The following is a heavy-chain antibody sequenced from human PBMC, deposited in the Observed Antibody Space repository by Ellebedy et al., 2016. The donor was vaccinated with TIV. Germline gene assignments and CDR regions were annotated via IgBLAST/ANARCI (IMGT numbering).Heavy chain of an antibody. J-gene: IGHJ4*02. Sequence: GESLKISCAASGFKFNMYGMHWVRQAPGKGLEWVASIWYDGSNENYADSVKGRFTISRDDSLHLQMNSLRADDTAVYYCARDPGVLPGGGLDYWGQGTLVTVSS. V-gene: IGHV3-33*01. CDR1: GFKFNMYG. CDR2: IWYDGSNE. D-gene: IGHD2-15*01. CDR3: ARDPGVLPGGGLDY.